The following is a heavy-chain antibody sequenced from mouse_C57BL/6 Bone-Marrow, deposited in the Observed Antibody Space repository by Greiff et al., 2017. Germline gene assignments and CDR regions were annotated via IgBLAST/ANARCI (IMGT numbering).Heavy chain of an antibody. Sequence: QVTLKESGPGILQSSQTLSLTCSFSGFSLSTSGMGVSWIRQPSGKGLEWLAHIYWDDDKRYNPSLKSRLTISKDTSRNQVFLKITSVDTADTATYYGARAYYSNYEGGFFAYWGQGTLVTVSA. CDR1: GFSLSTSGMG. CDR2: IYWDDDK. D-gene: IGHD2-5*01. CDR3: ARAYYSNYEGGFFAY. V-gene: IGHV8-12*01. J-gene: IGHJ3*01.